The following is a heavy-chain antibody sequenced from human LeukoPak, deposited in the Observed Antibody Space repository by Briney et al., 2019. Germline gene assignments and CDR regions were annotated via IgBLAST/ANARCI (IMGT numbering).Heavy chain of an antibody. CDR2: IFWNDEK. Sequence: SGPTLVNPTQTLTLTCTFSWFSFSTDGVGVGGIRQPPGKSLGWLALIFWNDEKRYTPSLKSRLTIPKDTSKHQVVLTMTTMDPVDTATYYCAHKVLRTFYYFDHWGQGALVTVSP. J-gene: IGHJ4*02. CDR3: AHKVLRTFYYFDH. V-gene: IGHV2-5*01. D-gene: IGHD2/OR15-2a*01. CDR1: WFSFSTDGVG.